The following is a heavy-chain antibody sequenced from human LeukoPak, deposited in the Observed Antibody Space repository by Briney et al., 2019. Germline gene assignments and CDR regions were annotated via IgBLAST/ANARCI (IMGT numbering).Heavy chain of an antibody. CDR2: INPNSGAT. CDR1: GYTFNGYY. CDR3: ARTMYYYDSSGYYSESDY. V-gene: IGHV1-2*02. Sequence: ASVKVSCKSSGYTFNGYYMHWVRQAPGQGLEWMGWINPNSGATNYAQKFQGRVTMTRDTSISTAYMELSRLRSDDTAVYYCARTMYYYDSSGYYSESDYWGQGTLVTVSS. J-gene: IGHJ4*02. D-gene: IGHD3-22*01.